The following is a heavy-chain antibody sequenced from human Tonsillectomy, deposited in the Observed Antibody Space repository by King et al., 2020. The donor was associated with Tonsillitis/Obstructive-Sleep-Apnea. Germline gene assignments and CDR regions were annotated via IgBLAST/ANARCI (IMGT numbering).Heavy chain of an antibody. V-gene: IGHV3-23*04. Sequence: VQLVESGGGLVQPGGSLRLSCAASGFTFSSYAMSWVRQAPGKGLEWVSAISGSGGSTYYADSVKGRFTISRDNSKNTLYLQMNSLRAEDTAVYYCAKGTIVVVTVPRWFDPWGQGTLVTVSS. CDR1: GFTFSSYA. D-gene: IGHD2-21*02. CDR3: AKGTIVVVTVPRWFDP. J-gene: IGHJ5*02. CDR2: ISGSGGST.